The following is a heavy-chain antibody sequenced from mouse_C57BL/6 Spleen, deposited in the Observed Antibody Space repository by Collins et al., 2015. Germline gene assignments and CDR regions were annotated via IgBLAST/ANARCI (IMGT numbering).Heavy chain of an antibody. V-gene: IGHV1-75*01. J-gene: IGHJ4*01. Sequence: QVQLQQSGPELVKPGASVKISCKASGYTFTDYYINWVKQRPGQGLEWIGWIFPGSGSTYYNEKFKGKATLTVDKSSSTAYMLLSSLTSEDSAVYFCARLYYYGSSYGAMDYWGQGTSVTVSS. CDR3: ARLYYYGSSYGAMDY. CDR1: GYTFTDYY. CDR2: IFPGSGST. D-gene: IGHD1-1*01.